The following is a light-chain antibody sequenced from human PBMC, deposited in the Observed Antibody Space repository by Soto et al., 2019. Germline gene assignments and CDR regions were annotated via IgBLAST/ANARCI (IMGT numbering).Light chain of an antibody. V-gene: IGLV2-14*01. CDR2: EVS. CDR1: TSDVGGYNY. CDR3: LSKTSSISYV. Sequence: QSALTQPASVSASPGQSITISCTGTTSDVGGYNYVSWYQQHPGKVPKLLIHEVSNRPSGVSNRFSGSKSDNTASLTISGLQAEDEADYYCLSKTSSISYVFGTGTKLTVL. J-gene: IGLJ1*01.